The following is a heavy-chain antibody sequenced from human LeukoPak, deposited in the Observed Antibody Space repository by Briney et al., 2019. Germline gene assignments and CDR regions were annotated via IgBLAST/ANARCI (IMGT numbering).Heavy chain of an antibody. V-gene: IGHV4-39*07. CDR2: IYYSGST. J-gene: IGHJ4*02. CDR3: ARDPEGPTEPFDY. CDR1: GDSISSSNYY. Sequence: SETLSLTCTVSGDSISSSNYYWGWIRLPPGKGLEWIGSIYYSGSTYYNPSLKSRITISVDTSKNQFSLKLNSVTAADTAVYYCARDPEGPTEPFDYWGQGTLVTVSS.